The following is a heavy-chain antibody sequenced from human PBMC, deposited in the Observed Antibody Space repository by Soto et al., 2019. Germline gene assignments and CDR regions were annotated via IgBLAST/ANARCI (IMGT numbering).Heavy chain of an antibody. Sequence: SETLSLTCTVSGGSISSGGYYWSWIRQHPGKGLEWIGYIYYSGRTYYNPSLKSRVTISVDTSKNQFSLKLSSVTAADTAVYYCARNIVVVPAAPGYFFDPWGQGTLVTVSS. CDR2: IYYSGRT. D-gene: IGHD2-2*01. CDR3: ARNIVVVPAAPGYFFDP. V-gene: IGHV4-31*03. CDR1: GGSISSGGYY. J-gene: IGHJ5*02.